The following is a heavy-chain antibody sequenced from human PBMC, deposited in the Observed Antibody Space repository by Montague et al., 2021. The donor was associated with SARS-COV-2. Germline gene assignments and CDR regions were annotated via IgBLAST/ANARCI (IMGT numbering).Heavy chain of an antibody. V-gene: IGHV4-61*02. Sequence: TLSLTCTVSGGSISSGSYYWSWIRQPAGKGLEWIGRISISGSTNYNPSLKSRVTISVDTSKNQFSLKLSSVTAADTAVYYCARDIAVASLFDYWGLGTLVTVSS. D-gene: IGHD6-19*01. CDR2: ISISGST. CDR3: ARDIAVASLFDY. CDR1: GGSISSGSYY. J-gene: IGHJ4*02.